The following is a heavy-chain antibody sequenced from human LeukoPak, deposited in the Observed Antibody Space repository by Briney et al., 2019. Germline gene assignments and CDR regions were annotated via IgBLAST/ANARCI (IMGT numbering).Heavy chain of an antibody. J-gene: IGHJ4*02. V-gene: IGHV3-21*01. Sequence: GGSLRLSCAASGFTFSSYSMNWVRQAPGKGLEWVSSISTGSNYIYYADSVKGRFTTSRDNAKNSLYLQVNSLRAEDTAVYYCARGLSSFDYWGQGTLVTVSS. CDR3: ARGLSSFDY. CDR1: GFTFSSYS. CDR2: ISTGSNYI. D-gene: IGHD6-6*01.